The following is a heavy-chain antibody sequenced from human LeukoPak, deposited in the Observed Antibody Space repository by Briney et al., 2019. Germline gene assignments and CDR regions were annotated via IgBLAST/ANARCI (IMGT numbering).Heavy chain of an antibody. CDR2: ITSGSSYR. Sequence: TGGSLRLSCAASGFTFSSYNMNWVRQAPGKGLEWVSSITSGSSYRFYADSVKGRFTISRDNAKNSLYLQMNSLRAEDTAVYYCAKGGKWEPPNYWGQGTLVTVSS. CDR3: AKGGKWEPPNY. J-gene: IGHJ4*02. V-gene: IGHV3-21*01. CDR1: GFTFSSYN. D-gene: IGHD1-26*01.